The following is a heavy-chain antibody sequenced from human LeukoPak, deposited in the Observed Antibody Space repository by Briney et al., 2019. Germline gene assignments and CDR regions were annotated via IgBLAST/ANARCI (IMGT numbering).Heavy chain of an antibody. Sequence: GGSLRLSCAASGFTFSNYWMHWVRQTPGKGLVWVSRIISDGSSTSYADSVKGRFTISRDNAENTLYLQMNSLRAEDTAVYYCARDGSLPDYWGQGTLVTVPS. J-gene: IGHJ4*02. CDR2: IISDGSST. CDR3: ARDGSLPDY. CDR1: GFTFSNYW. V-gene: IGHV3-74*01.